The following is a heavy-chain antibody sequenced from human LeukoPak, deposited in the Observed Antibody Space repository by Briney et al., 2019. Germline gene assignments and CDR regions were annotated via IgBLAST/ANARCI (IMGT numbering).Heavy chain of an antibody. D-gene: IGHD6-25*01. CDR1: GGSISSYY. V-gene: IGHV4-4*07. CDR2: MSTSGNS. J-gene: IGHJ5*02. Sequence: SETLSLTCIVSGGSISSYYWSWIRQPAGKGLEWIGRMSTSGNSNYIPSLVSRVTMSVDTSKNQFSLNLSSVTAADTAVYYCARESGSMRWFDPWGQGTLVTVSS. CDR3: ARESGSMRWFDP.